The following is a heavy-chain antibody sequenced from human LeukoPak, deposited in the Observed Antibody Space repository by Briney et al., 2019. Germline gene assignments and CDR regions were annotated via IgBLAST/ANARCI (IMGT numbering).Heavy chain of an antibody. V-gene: IGHV3-43*01. J-gene: IGHJ6*02. CDR3: AKDSGSHYSNFYYGMDV. CDR1: GFPFDDYT. Sequence: GGSLRLSCAASGFPFDDYTMHWVRQAPGKGLEWVSLISWDGGTTYYADSVKGRFTISRDNGKSSLYLQMNSLRTEDTALYYCAKDSGSHYSNFYYGMDVWGQGTTVTVSS. D-gene: IGHD1-26*01. CDR2: ISWDGGTT.